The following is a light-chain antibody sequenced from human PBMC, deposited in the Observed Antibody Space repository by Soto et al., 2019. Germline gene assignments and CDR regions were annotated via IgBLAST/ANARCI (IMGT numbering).Light chain of an antibody. Sequence: EIVMTQSPATLSVSPGERATLSFRASQTISSNLAWYQQKPGQAPRLLIHGASTRATGVPARFSGSGSGTEFTLTITSLQSEDFAVYYCQQYHNWPPQYTFGQGTKLQIK. CDR1: QTISSN. CDR3: QQYHNWPPQYT. J-gene: IGKJ2*01. V-gene: IGKV3-15*01. CDR2: GAS.